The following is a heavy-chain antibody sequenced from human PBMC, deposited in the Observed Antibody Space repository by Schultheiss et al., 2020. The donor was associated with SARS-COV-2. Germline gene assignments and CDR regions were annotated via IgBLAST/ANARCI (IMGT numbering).Heavy chain of an antibody. CDR2: INPNSGGT. J-gene: IGHJ4*02. CDR3: AKSVRGGTPYYFDY. V-gene: IGHV1-2*02. D-gene: IGHD4-23*01. CDR1: GYTFTGYY. Sequence: ASVKVSCKASGYTFTGYYMHWVRQAPGQGLEWMGWINPNSGGTNYAQKFQGRVTMTTDTSTSTAYMELSRLRSDDTAVYYCAKSVRGGTPYYFDYWGQGTLVTVSS.